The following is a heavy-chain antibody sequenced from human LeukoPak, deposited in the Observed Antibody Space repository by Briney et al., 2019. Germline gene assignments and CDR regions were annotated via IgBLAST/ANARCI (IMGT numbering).Heavy chain of an antibody. D-gene: IGHD3-10*01. CDR1: GYSFTGYW. CDR2: IYPDDSDT. J-gene: IGHJ5*02. V-gene: IGHV5-51*01. CDR3: SIYNYYTGALDP. Sequence: GESLKISCKGSGYSFTGYWIGWVRQMPGKGLEWMGIIYPDDSDTRYSPSFQGQVTISADKSISTPYLQWSSLKASDTARYYWSIYNYYTGALDPWGQGTLVTVSS.